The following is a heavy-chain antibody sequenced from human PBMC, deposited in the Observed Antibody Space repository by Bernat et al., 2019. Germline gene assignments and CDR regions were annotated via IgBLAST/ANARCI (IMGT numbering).Heavy chain of an antibody. CDR1: GFTFSSYG. D-gene: IGHD6-13*01. J-gene: IGHJ2*01. V-gene: IGHV3-33*01. CDR2: IWYDGSNK. Sequence: QVQLVESGGGVVQPGRSLRLSCAASGFTFSSYGMHWVRQAPGKGLEWVAVIWYDGSNKYYADSVKGRFTISRDNSKNTLYLQMNSLRAEDTAVYYCARERIAADGNWYFDLWGRGTLVTVSS. CDR3: ARERIAADGNWYFDL.